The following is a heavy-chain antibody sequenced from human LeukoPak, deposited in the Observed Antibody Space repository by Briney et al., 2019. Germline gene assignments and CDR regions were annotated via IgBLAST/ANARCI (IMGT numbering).Heavy chain of an antibody. J-gene: IGHJ4*02. CDR3: ARHSEVEMATIQDY. CDR2: IYYSGST. D-gene: IGHD5-24*01. CDR1: GGSISSSSYY. V-gene: IGHV4-39*01. Sequence: KPSETLSLTCTVSGGSISSSSYYWGWIRQPPGKGLEWIGSIYYSGSTYYNPSLKSRVTISVHTSKNQFSLKLSSVTAADTAVYYCARHSEVEMATIQDYWGQGTLVTVSS.